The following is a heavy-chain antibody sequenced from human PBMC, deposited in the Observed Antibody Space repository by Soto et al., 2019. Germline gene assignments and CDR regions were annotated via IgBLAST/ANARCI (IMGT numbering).Heavy chain of an antibody. J-gene: IGHJ6*03. CDR1: GYTFTSYG. D-gene: IGHD2-15*01. V-gene: IGHV1-18*01. CDR2: ISAYNGNT. Sequence: PSVKVSCKASGYTFTSYGISWVRQAPGQGLEWMGWISAYNGNTNYAQKLQGRVTMTTDTSTSTAYMELRSLRSDDTAVYYCARDTEIVVVVAATKYYYYMDVWGKGTTVTVSS. CDR3: ARDTEIVVVVAATKYYYYMDV.